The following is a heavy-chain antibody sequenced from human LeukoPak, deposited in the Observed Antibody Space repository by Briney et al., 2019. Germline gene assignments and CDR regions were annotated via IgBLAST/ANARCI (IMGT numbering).Heavy chain of an antibody. CDR3: ATVSGYSYGYGWFDP. D-gene: IGHD5-18*01. CDR1: GYTLTELS. CDR2: FDPEDGET. J-gene: IGHJ5*02. Sequence: ASVKVSCKVSGYTLTELSMHWVRQAPGKGLEWMGGFDPEDGETIYAQKFQGRVTMTEDTSTDTAYMELSSLRSGDTAVYYCATVSGYSYGYGWFDPWGQGTLVTVSS. V-gene: IGHV1-24*01.